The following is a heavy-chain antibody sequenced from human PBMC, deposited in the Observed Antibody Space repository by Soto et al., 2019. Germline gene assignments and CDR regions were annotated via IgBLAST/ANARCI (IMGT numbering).Heavy chain of an antibody. V-gene: IGHV3-15*07. CDR2: IKSKTDGGTT. CDR3: TTDIYRYYDSSGSPDAFDI. J-gene: IGHJ3*02. Sequence: PGGSLRLSCAASGFTFSNAWMNWVRQAPGKELEWVGRIKSKTDGGTTDYAAPVKGRFTISRDDSKNTLYLQMNSLKTEDTAVYYCTTDIYRYYDSSGSPDAFDIWGQGTMVTVSS. D-gene: IGHD3-22*01. CDR1: GFTFSNAW.